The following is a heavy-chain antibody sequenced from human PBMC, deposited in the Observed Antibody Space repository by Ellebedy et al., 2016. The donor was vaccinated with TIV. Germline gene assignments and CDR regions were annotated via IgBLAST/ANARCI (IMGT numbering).Heavy chain of an antibody. V-gene: IGHV5-51*01. CDR3: VRQYCGADCYTDY. J-gene: IGHJ4*02. CDR1: GYSFTSYW. CDR2: IYPGGSNT. Sequence: GESLKLSCKGSGYSFTSYWIGWVRQLPGKGLEWVAIIYPGGSNTLYSPSFQGLVTISADKSVSTAYLQWSSLKASATAIYYCVRQYCGADCYTDYWGQGTLVTVSS. D-gene: IGHD2-21*02.